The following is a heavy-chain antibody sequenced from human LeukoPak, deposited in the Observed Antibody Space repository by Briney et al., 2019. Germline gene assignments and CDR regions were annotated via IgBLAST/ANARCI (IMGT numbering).Heavy chain of an antibody. V-gene: IGHV3-23*01. D-gene: IGHD3-10*01. CDR2: ISGSGGST. Sequence: GGSLRLSCAASGFTFSSYAMSWVRQAPGKGLEWVSAISGSGGSTYYADSVKGRFTISRDNSKNTLYLQMNSLRAEDTAVYYCARNSYFGSGSYYDNPWYFDDWGQGTLVTVSS. CDR3: ARNSYFGSGSYYDNPWYFDD. CDR1: GFTFSSYA. J-gene: IGHJ4*02.